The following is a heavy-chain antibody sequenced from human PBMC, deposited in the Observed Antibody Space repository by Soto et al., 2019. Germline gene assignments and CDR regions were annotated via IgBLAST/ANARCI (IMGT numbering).Heavy chain of an antibody. V-gene: IGHV3-33*01. Sequence: QVQLVESGGGVVQPGRSLRLSCAASGFTFRNYGMHWVRQAPGKGLEWVAVIWYDGSNTYYADYVKGRFTISRDNSKKTLDLKMNGLRAEDTAVYYCTRDVPSRYFDLWGRGSLVTVSS. CDR1: GFTFRNYG. CDR3: TRDVPSRYFDL. CDR2: IWYDGSNT. J-gene: IGHJ2*01.